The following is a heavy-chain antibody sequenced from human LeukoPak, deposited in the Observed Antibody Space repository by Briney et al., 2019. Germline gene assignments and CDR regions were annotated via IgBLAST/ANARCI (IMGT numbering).Heavy chain of an antibody. J-gene: IGHJ3*02. CDR2: ISSSSSYT. V-gene: IGHV3-21*04. Sequence: GGSLRLSCAASGFTFSSYSMNWVRQAPGKGLEWVSSISSSSSYTYYADSVKGRFTISRDNAKNSLYLQMNSLRAEDTAVYYCVQEGPRGLAFDIWGQGTKVTVSS. CDR3: VQEGPRGLAFDI. CDR1: GFTFSSYS.